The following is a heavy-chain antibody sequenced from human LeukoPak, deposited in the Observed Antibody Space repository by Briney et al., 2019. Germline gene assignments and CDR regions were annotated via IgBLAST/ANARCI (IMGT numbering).Heavy chain of an antibody. CDR1: GGSISSSSYY. CDR3: ASTTPTYSRVGFDS. Sequence: SETLSLTCTVSGGSISSSSYYWGWIRQPPGKGLEWIGSIYYSGSTYYNPSLKSRVTISVDTSKNQFSLKLSSVTAADTAVYYCASTTPTYSRVGFDSWGQGTLVTVSS. CDR2: IYYSGST. D-gene: IGHD3-16*01. J-gene: IGHJ5*01. V-gene: IGHV4-39*07.